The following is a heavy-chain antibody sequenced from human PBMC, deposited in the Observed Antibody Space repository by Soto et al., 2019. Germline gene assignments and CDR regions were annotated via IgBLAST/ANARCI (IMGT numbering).Heavy chain of an antibody. V-gene: IGHV3-23*01. CDR1: GFSFSSYA. CDR2: ISAGGGNT. D-gene: IGHD1-26*01. CDR3: AQTTPSSDYFDP. J-gene: IGHJ5*02. Sequence: EVQLLESGGGLVQPGGSLRLSCAASGFSFSSYAMSWIRQAPGKGLEWVSAISAGGGNTYYRDSVKGRFPISRDNSKNTLYLQMNSLRVEDTAVYFCAQTTPSSDYFDPWGQGTLVTVSS.